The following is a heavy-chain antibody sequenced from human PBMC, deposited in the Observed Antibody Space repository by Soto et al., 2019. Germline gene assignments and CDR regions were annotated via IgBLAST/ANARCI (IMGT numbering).Heavy chain of an antibody. CDR2: ISGSGGST. D-gene: IGHD4-17*01. J-gene: IGHJ6*02. V-gene: IGHV3-23*01. CDR3: AESYGDYVYLSGTNGMDV. CDR1: GFTFSSYA. Sequence: GGSLRLSCAASGFTFSSYAMSWVRQAPGKGLEWVSAISGSGGSTYYADSVKGRFTISRDNSKNTLYLQMNSLRAEDTAVYYCAESYGDYVYLSGTNGMDVWGQGTTVTVSS.